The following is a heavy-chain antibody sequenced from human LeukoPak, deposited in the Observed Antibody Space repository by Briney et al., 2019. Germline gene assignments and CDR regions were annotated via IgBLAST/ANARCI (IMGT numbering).Heavy chain of an antibody. CDR1: GYTFTIYA. CDR3: ARDHVKLTSSFHPFDAFDV. J-gene: IGHJ3*01. CDR2: INTNTGNP. Sequence: ASVTVSFTASGYTFTIYAMNWVRQAPGQGLEWMGWINTNTGNPTYAQGFSGRFVFSLDTSVSKAYLQISSLKAEDTAVYYCARDHVKLTSSFHPFDAFDVWGQGTLVTVSS. V-gene: IGHV7-4-1*02. D-gene: IGHD2-2*01.